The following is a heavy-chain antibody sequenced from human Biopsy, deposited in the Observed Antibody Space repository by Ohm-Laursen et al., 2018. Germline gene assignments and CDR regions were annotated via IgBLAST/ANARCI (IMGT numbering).Heavy chain of an antibody. CDR3: ARVFCTSTTCYGLLDN. CDR2: ISPYNDKT. J-gene: IGHJ4*02. Sequence: SVKVSCKASGYTFTSYDISWVRQAPGQGLEWMGWISPYNDKTSYPPKLQDRVTMTADTSTNTAHMELRSLRSDDTAVHYCARVFCTSTTCYGLLDNWGQGTVVTVSS. D-gene: IGHD2/OR15-2a*01. V-gene: IGHV1-18*01. CDR1: GYTFTSYD.